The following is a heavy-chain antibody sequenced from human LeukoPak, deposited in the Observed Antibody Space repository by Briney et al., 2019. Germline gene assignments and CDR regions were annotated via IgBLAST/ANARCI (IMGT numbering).Heavy chain of an antibody. J-gene: IGHJ4*02. CDR2: IKSQIDGGTT. V-gene: IGHV3-15*01. CDR1: GFTLSNPW. Sequence: GGSLRLSCAASGFTLSNPWMSWVRQAPGKGLEWVGRIKSQIDGGTTDYAAPVKGRFTISRDDSKNTLYLQMNSLKTEDTAVYFCTPIAMTGPASLDCWGQGTLVTVSS. CDR3: TPIAMTGPASLDC. D-gene: IGHD6-19*01.